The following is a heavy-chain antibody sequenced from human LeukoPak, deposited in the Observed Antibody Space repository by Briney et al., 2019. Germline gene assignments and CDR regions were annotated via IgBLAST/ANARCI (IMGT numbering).Heavy chain of an antibody. CDR3: ATYTHWVAGDV. J-gene: IGHJ6*02. D-gene: IGHD3-16*01. CDR1: GFTFSSYA. V-gene: IGHV3-30*07. CDR2: ISYDGSNK. Sequence: GGSLRLSCAASGFTFSSYAMHWVRQAPGKGLEWVAVISYDGSNKYYADSVKGRFTISRDNARNSLYLQMGSLRAEDTAVYYCATYTHWVAGDVWGQGTTVTVSS.